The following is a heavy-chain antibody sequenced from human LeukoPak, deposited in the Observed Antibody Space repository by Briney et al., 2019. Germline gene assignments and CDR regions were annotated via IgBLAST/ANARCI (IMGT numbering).Heavy chain of an antibody. D-gene: IGHD3-22*01. Sequence: PGGSLRLSCADSGFTFSGHTMIWVRQAPGKGLEWVSYISRDSTYISYADSVKGRFTISRDSAQKSLFLQMNSLRAEDTAIYYCAREFSVIGNFDYWGQGTLVAVSS. CDR1: GFTFSGHT. J-gene: IGHJ4*02. CDR3: AREFSVIGNFDY. V-gene: IGHV3-21*01. CDR2: ISRDSTYI.